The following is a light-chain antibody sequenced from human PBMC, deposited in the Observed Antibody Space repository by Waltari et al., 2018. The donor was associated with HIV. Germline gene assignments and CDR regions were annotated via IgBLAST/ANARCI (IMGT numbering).Light chain of an antibody. CDR1: SRDVGGYNY. Sequence: GQSITISCTGTSRDVGGYNYVSWYQQHPGKAPKLMIYEVSNRPSGVSNRFSGSKSGNTASLTISGLQAEDEADYYCSSYTSSSTRVFGGGTKLTVL. V-gene: IGLV2-14*01. CDR2: EVS. J-gene: IGLJ2*01. CDR3: SSYTSSSTRV.